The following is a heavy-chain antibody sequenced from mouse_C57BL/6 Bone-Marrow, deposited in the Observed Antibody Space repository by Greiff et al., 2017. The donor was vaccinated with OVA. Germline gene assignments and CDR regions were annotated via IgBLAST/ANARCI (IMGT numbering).Heavy chain of an antibody. Sequence: QVQLQQSGAELVKPGASVKLSCKASGYTFTSYWMHWVKQRPGQGLEWIGMIPPPSGSTNYNEKFKSKATLTVDKSSSTAYMQLSSLTSEDSAGYDCAKPYDGYYAYWYFDVWGTGTTVTVSS. J-gene: IGHJ1*03. CDR1: GYTFTSYW. CDR3: AKPYDGYYAYWYFDV. V-gene: IGHV1-64*01. CDR2: IPPPSGST. D-gene: IGHD2-3*01.